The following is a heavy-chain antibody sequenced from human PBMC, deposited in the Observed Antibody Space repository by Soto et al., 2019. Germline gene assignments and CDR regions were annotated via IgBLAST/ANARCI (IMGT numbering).Heavy chain of an antibody. CDR2: ISAYNGNT. CDR1: GYTFTSYG. Sequence: QVQLVQSGAEVKKPGASVKVCCKASGYTFTSYGISWVRQAPGQGLEWMGWISAYNGNTNYAQKLQGRVTMTTDTSMSTAYMEMRGLRSDDTAVYYCARDYCSGGSCYYHYDFDYWGQGTLVTVSS. V-gene: IGHV1-18*01. CDR3: ARDYCSGGSCYYHYDFDY. D-gene: IGHD2-15*01. J-gene: IGHJ4*02.